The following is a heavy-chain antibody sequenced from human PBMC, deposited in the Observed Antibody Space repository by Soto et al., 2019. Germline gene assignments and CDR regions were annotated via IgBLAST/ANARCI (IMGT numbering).Heavy chain of an antibody. CDR3: ARVEQGHGMDV. Sequence: QVQLVESGGGVVQPGRSLRLSCAASGFTFSSYGMHWVRQAPGKGLEWVAVIWYDGSNKYYADSVKGRFTISRDNSKNTLYLQMNSLRAEDTAVYYCARVEQGHGMDVWGQGTTVTVSS. D-gene: IGHD6-19*01. V-gene: IGHV3-33*01. CDR1: GFTFSSYG. CDR2: IWYDGSNK. J-gene: IGHJ6*02.